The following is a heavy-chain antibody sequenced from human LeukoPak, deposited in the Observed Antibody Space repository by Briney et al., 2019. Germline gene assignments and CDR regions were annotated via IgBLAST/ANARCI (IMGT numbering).Heavy chain of an antibody. V-gene: IGHV3-30*02. CDR2: IRNDGNKK. D-gene: IGHD3-22*01. CDR3: VKVDT. J-gene: IGHJ4*02. Sequence: PWGSLRLSCVSSGFTFSTSGMHWVRQSPGKGLDWVAFIRNDGNKKNYAESVKGRFTISRDNSRNTLYLQMDSLSAEDTAVYYCVKVDTWGQGTLVTVSS. CDR1: GFTFSTSG.